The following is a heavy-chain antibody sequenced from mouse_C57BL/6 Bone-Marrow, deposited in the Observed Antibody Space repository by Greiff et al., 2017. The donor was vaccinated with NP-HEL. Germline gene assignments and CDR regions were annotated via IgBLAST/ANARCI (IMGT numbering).Heavy chain of an antibody. CDR3: ARHSSGYWFAY. D-gene: IGHD3-2*02. CDR2: INPDSSTI. Sequence: EADGIDFSRYWMSWVRRAPGKGLEWIGEINPDSSTINYAPSLKDKFIISRDNAKNTLYLQMSKVRSEDTALYYCARHSSGYWFAYWGQGTLVTVSA. CDR1: GIDFSRYW. J-gene: IGHJ3*01. V-gene: IGHV4-1*01.